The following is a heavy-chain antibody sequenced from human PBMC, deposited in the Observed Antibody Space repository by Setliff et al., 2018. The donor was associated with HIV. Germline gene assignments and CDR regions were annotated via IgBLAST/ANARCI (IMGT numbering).Heavy chain of an antibody. J-gene: IGHJ3*02. Sequence: GGSLRLSCAASGFTFSTYAMGWVRQASGKGLEWVSTVGAVGGPTHYAESVKGRFTISKDNSKNALYLQMSSLGDEDTAVYYCARVFVFGIDAFDIWGQGTMVTVSS. CDR3: ARVFVFGIDAFDI. CDR2: VGAVGGPT. CDR1: GFTFSTYA. D-gene: IGHD3-10*02. V-gene: IGHV3-23*01.